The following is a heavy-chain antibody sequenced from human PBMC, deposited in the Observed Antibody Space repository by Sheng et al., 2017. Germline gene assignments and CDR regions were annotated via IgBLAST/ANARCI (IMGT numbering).Heavy chain of an antibody. D-gene: IGHD3-9*01. CDR1: GFTFSSYW. CDR3: ARDRRYYDILTGYYTFDAFDI. V-gene: IGHV3-7*01. J-gene: IGHJ3*02. CDR2: IKQDGSEK. Sequence: EVQLVESGGGLVQPGGSLRLSCAASGFTFSSYWMSWVRQAPGKGLEWVANIKQDGSEKYYVDSVKGRFTISRDNAKNSLYLQMNSLRAEDTAVYYCARDRRYYDILTGYYTFDAFDIWGQGTMVTVSS.